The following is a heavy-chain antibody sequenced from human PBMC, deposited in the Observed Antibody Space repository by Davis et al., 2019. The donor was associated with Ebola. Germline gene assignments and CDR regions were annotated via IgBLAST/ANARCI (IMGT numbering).Heavy chain of an antibody. D-gene: IGHD3-22*01. CDR3: AKPPDSGYYYFDY. V-gene: IGHV3-23*01. J-gene: IGHJ4*02. CDR1: GFTFSSHA. Sequence: LKISCAASGFTFSSHAMTWVRQAPGKGLEWVSGISGSGGSTYYADSVKGRFSISRDNSKNTVYLQMNSLRVEDTAVYYCAKPPDSGYYYFDYWGQGTLVTVSS. CDR2: ISGSGGST.